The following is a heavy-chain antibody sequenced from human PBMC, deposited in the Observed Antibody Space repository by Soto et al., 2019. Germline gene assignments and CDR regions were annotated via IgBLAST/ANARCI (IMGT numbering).Heavy chain of an antibody. CDR3: ARYEIVDSSGPRSSFDD. CDR2: INHSGST. V-gene: IGHV4-34*01. J-gene: IGHJ4*02. CDR1: GGPFSGYY. Sequence: SETLSLTCAVYGGPFSGYYWSWIRQPPGKGLEWIGEINHSGSTNYNPSLKSRVTISVDTSKNQFSLKLSSVTAADTAVYYCARYEIVDSSGPRSSFDDWGQGTLVPVSS. D-gene: IGHD3-22*01.